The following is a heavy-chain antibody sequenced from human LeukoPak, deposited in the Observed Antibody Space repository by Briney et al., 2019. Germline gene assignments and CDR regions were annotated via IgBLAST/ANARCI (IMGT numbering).Heavy chain of an antibody. J-gene: IGHJ4*02. V-gene: IGHV4-59*01. CDR2: IYDSGST. CDR3: ARVVGRYCRSTSCYIDY. CDR1: GGSISTYY. D-gene: IGHD2-2*01. Sequence: SETLSLTCTVSGGSISTYYWSWLRQPPGKGLEWIGYIYDSGSTNYNPSLKSRVTISEDTSKRQFSLNLRSVTAADTAVYYCARVVGRYCRSTSCYIDYWGQATLVTVSS.